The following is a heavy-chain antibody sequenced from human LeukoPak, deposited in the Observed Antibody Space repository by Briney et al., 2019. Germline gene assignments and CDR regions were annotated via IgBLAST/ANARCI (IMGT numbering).Heavy chain of an antibody. J-gene: IGHJ4*02. V-gene: IGHV4-39*01. D-gene: IGHD3-3*01. CDR1: GGSISSSSDS. Sequence: SETLSLTCTVFGGSISSSSDSWDWIRQPPGKGLEWIGTIYYSGSTYYNPSLKSRVTISVDTSKNQFSLKLSSVTAADTAVYYCARHSAILRITIFGVVDYWGQGTLVTVSS. CDR2: IYYSGST. CDR3: ARHSAILRITIFGVVDY.